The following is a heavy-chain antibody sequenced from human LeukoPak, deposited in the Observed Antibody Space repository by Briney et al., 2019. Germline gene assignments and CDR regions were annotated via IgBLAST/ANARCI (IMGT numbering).Heavy chain of an antibody. Sequence: SVKVSCKASGGTFSSYAISWVRLAPGQGLEWMGRIIPIFGTANYAQKFQGRVTITTDESTSTAYMELSSLRSEDTAVYYCASRYYYDSSEDIWGQGTMVTVSS. J-gene: IGHJ3*02. D-gene: IGHD3-22*01. CDR3: ASRYYYDSSEDI. CDR1: GGTFSSYA. V-gene: IGHV1-69*05. CDR2: IIPIFGTA.